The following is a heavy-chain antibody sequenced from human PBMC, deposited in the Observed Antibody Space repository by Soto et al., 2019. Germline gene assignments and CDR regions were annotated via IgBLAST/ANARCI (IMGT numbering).Heavy chain of an antibody. CDR1: GGTFSSYT. J-gene: IGHJ4*02. CDR3: ARDMSSSTGFDY. V-gene: IGHV1-69*08. CDR2: IIPILGIA. Sequence: QVQLVQSGAEVKKPGSSVKVSCKASGGTFSSYTISWVRQAPGQGLEWMGRIIPILGIANYAQKFQGRVTITADKSTSTAYMELSSLRSEDTAVYYCARDMSSSTGFDYWGQGTLVTVSS. D-gene: IGHD2-2*01.